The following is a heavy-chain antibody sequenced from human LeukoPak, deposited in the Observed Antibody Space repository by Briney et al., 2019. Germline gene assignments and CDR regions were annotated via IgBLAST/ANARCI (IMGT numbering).Heavy chain of an antibody. CDR2: LYSGGTI. V-gene: IGHV3-66*01. CDR1: GFTVSSSY. J-gene: IGHJ1*01. CDR3: ARGVPAVVLIPRAADFQN. Sequence: GGSLRLSCTASGFTVSSSYMSWVRQAPGKGLEWVSVLYSGGTIYYADSVKARFTISRDDSKNTLYLQMNSLRAEDTAVYYCARGVPAVVLIPRAADFQNWGQGTQVTVSS. D-gene: IGHD3-22*01.